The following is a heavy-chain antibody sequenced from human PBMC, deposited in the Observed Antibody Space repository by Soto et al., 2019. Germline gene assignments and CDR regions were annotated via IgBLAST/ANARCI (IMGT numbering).Heavy chain of an antibody. CDR3: GSGGDPDY. J-gene: IGHJ4*02. Sequence: EVHLVASGGGLVQPGGSLRLSCVAYGFKFDYYWMHWVRQAPGEGLMWASRLQTDGSHPDYAASVKGRFTIFKDNAKNTHYLQMNNLRVEDTAVYYGGSGGDPDYWGQGTLVTVSS. V-gene: IGHV3-74*01. D-gene: IGHD3-10*01. CDR1: GFKFDYYW. CDR2: LQTDGSHP.